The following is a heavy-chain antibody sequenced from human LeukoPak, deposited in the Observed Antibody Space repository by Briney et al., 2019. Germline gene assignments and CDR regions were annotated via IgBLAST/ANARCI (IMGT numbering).Heavy chain of an antibody. CDR3: AREDHTAMISL. V-gene: IGHV1-46*01. Sequence: AASVKVSCKASGCTFTSYYMHWVRQAPGQGLEWMGIINPSGGSTSYAQKFQGRVTMTRDMSTSTVYMEPSSLRSEDTAVYYCAREDHTAMISLWGQGTLVTVSS. J-gene: IGHJ4*02. D-gene: IGHD5-18*01. CDR2: INPSGGST. CDR1: GCTFTSYY.